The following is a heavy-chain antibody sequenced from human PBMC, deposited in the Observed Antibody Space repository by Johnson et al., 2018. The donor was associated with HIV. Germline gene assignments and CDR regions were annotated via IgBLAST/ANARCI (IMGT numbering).Heavy chain of an antibody. CDR3: ARDSPRIVGEPDAFDI. Sequence: QMQLVESGGGVVQPGRSLRLSCAASGFTFSSYAMHWVRQAPGKGLEWVAVISYDESNKYYADSVKGRFTISRDNSKNTLYLQMDSLRAEDMGVYYCARDSPRIVGEPDAFDIWGQGTMVTVSS. D-gene: IGHD1-26*01. CDR2: ISYDESNK. J-gene: IGHJ3*02. V-gene: IGHV3-30*14. CDR1: GFTFSSYA.